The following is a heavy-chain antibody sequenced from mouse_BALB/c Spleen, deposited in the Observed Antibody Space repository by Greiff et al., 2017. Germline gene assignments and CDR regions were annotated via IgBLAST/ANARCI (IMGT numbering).Heavy chain of an antibody. Sequence: VQLQQSGAELVKPGASVKLSCKASGYTFTGYYMNWVKQSTGKSLEWIGNIDPYYGGTNYNQKFKGKATLTVDKSSSTAYMQLKSLTSEDSAVYDCARGGDCGYYAMDYWGQGTSVTVSS. V-gene: IGHV1-42*01. J-gene: IGHJ4*01. D-gene: IGHD3-3*01. CDR1: GYTFTGYY. CDR2: IDPYYGGT. CDR3: ARGGDCGYYAMDY.